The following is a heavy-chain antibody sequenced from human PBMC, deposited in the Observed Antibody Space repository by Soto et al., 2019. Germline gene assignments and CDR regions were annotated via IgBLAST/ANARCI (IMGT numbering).Heavy chain of an antibody. V-gene: IGHV1-3*01. CDR2: INAGNGNT. D-gene: IGHD6-6*01. CDR3: ARADLRIQVLARQSWFDP. J-gene: IGHJ5*02. CDR1: GYTFTSYA. Sequence: ASVKVSCKASGYTFTSYAMHWVRQAPGQRLEWMGWINAGNGNTKYSQKFQGRVTITRDTSASTAYMELSSLRSEDTAVYYCARADLRIQVLARQSWFDPWGREPWSPSPQ.